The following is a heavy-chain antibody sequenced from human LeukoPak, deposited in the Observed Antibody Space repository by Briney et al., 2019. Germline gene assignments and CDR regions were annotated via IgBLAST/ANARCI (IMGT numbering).Heavy chain of an antibody. J-gene: IGHJ6*03. D-gene: IGHD5-18*01. V-gene: IGHV1-46*01. Sequence: ASVKVSCKASGYTFTSYYMHWVRQAPGQGLEWMGIINPSGGSTSYAQKFQGRVTMTRDMSTSTVYMELSSLRSEDTAVYYCARDGYSYGYYYYYYYMDVWGKGTTVTVSS. CDR2: INPSGGST. CDR3: ARDGYSYGYYYYYYYMDV. CDR1: GYTFTSYY.